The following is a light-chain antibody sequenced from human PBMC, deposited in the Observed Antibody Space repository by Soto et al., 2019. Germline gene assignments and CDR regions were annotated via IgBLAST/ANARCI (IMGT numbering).Light chain of an antibody. CDR3: QQRSNWFLT. Sequence: EIVWTQSPATLSLSPGERDTLSCMASQSVSSYLAWYQQKPGQAPRLLIYDASNRATGIPARFSGSGSGTDFTLTISSLEPEDFAVYYCQQRSNWFLTFGGGTKVDIK. J-gene: IGKJ4*01. CDR1: QSVSSY. V-gene: IGKV3-11*01. CDR2: DAS.